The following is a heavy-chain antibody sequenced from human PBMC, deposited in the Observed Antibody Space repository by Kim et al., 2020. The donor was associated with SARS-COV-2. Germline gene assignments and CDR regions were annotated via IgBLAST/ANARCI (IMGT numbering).Heavy chain of an antibody. CDR2: ISSNGGST. V-gene: IGHV3-64D*09. J-gene: IGHJ6*02. CDR3: VKDSSEQYYDYGMDV. Sequence: GGSLRLSCSASGFTFSSYVMHWVRQAPGKGLEYVSAISSNGGSTYYADSVKGRFTISRDNSKNTLYLEMSSLRAEDTAVYYCVKDSSEQYYDYGMDVWGQGTTVTVSS. CDR1: GFTFSSYV.